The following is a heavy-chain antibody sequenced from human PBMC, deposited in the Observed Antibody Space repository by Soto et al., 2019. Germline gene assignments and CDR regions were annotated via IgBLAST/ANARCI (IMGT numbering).Heavy chain of an antibody. CDR3: ARVAADYIWGSYRPDFDY. CDR1: GGSISSSNW. CDR2: IYHSGST. V-gene: IGHV4-4*02. Sequence: SETLSLTCAVSGGSISSSNWWSWVRQPPGKGLEWIGEIYHSGSTNYNPSLKSRVTISVDKSKNQFSLKLSSVTAADTAVFYCARVAADYIWGSYRPDFDYWGQGTLVTVSS. D-gene: IGHD3-16*02. J-gene: IGHJ4*02.